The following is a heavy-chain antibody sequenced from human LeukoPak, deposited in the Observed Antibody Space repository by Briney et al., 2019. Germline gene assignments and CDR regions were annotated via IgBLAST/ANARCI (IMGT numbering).Heavy chain of an antibody. CDR1: GFNVNSNQ. J-gene: IGHJ4*02. CDR2: MYSGGST. CDR3: AKGSYGSGRRFDY. D-gene: IGHD3-10*01. Sequence: GGSLRLSCAASGFNVNSNQMSWVRQAPGKGLEWVSVMYSGGSTYYADSVKGRFTISRDNSKNTLYLQMNSLRAEDTAVYYCAKGSYGSGRRFDYWGQGTLVTVSS. V-gene: IGHV3-66*01.